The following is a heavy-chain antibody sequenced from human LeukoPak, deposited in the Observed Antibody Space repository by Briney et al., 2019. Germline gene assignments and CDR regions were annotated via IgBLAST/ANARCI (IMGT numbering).Heavy chain of an antibody. D-gene: IGHD2-2*01. J-gene: IGHJ5*02. CDR1: GHTFTGYY. CDR2: INPNSGGT. Sequence: ASVKVSCKASGHTFTGYYMHWVRQAPGQGLEWMGWINPNSGGTNYAQKFQGRVTMTRDTSISTAYMELSRLRSDDTAVYYCARERVVPVNWFDPWGQGTLVTVSS. CDR3: ARERVVPVNWFDP. V-gene: IGHV1-2*02.